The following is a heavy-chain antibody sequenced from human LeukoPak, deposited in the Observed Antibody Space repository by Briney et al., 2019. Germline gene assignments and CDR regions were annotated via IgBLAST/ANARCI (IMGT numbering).Heavy chain of an antibody. D-gene: IGHD4-17*01. CDR3: ARLGGVDY. V-gene: IGHV3-43*01. Sequence: GGSLRLSCAASGFTFDDYTMHWVRQAPGKGLEWVSLISWDGGSTYYADSVKGRFTISRDNAKNSLYLQMNSLRAEDTAVYYCARLGGVDYWGQGTLVTVSS. J-gene: IGHJ4*02. CDR1: GFTFDDYT. CDR2: ISWDGGST.